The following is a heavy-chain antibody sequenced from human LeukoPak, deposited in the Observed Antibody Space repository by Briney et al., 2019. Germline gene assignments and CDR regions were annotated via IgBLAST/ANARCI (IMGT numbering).Heavy chain of an antibody. J-gene: IGHJ4*02. CDR2: ISYDGSNK. D-gene: IGHD1-26*01. CDR3: AKEVSPNRIVGATPFDY. V-gene: IGHV3-30-3*01. Sequence: GGSLRLSCAASGFTFNTYAMHWVRQAPGKGLEWVAVISYDGSNKYYADSVKGRFTISRDNSKNTLYLQMNSLRAEDTAVYYCAKEVSPNRIVGATPFDYWGQGTLVTVSS. CDR1: GFTFNTYA.